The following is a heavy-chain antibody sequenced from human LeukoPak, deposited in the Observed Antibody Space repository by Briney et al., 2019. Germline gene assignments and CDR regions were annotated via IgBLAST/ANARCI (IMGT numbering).Heavy chain of an antibody. CDR2: IYYSGST. V-gene: IGHV4-61*01. CDR1: GGSVSSGSYY. CDR3: AGGSIAALIF. D-gene: IGHD6-6*01. J-gene: IGHJ4*02. Sequence: SETLSLTCTVSGGSVSSGSYYWSWIRQPPGKGLEWIGYIYYSGSTNYNPSLKSRVTISVDTSKNQFSLKLSSVTAADTAVYYCAGGSIAALIFWGQGTLVTVSS.